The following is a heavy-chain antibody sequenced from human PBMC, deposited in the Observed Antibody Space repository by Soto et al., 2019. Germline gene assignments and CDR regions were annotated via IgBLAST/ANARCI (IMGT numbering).Heavy chain of an antibody. J-gene: IGHJ4*02. CDR2: IYPGDSDT. D-gene: IGHD3-16*02. CDR3: ARGSSELSLAGDFDY. CDR1: GYSFTSYW. V-gene: IGHV5-51*01. Sequence: GESLKISCKGSGYSFTSYWIGWVRQMPGKGLEWMGIIYPGDSDTRYSPSFQGQVTISADKSISTAYLQWSSLKASDTAMYYCARGSSELSLAGDFDYWGQGTLVTVSS.